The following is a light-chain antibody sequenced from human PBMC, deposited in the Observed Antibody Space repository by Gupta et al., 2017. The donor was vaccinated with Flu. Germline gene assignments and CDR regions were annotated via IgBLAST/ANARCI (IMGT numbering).Light chain of an antibody. CDR2: DAS. CDR3: QQRSNWPPT. CDR1: QSVSSY. Sequence: EIVLPQSSATLSLSPGERATLSCRASQSVSSYLAWYQQKPGQAPRLLIYDASNRATGIPARFSGSGSGTDFTLTISSLEPEDFAVYYCQQRSNWPPTFGQGTKLEIK. V-gene: IGKV3-11*01. J-gene: IGKJ2*01.